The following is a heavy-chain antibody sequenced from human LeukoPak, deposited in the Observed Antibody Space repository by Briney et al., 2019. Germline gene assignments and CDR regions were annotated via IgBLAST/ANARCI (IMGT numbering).Heavy chain of an antibody. Sequence: GGSLRLSCEGSGFSFSYYEMNWVRQAPGKGLEWVSYIHSRDGTKYYAESLKGRFTISRDNARNSVYLHMNSPRAEDTAVYYCARGTGDPYSSGWYHFDYWGQGTLVTVSS. CDR3: ARGTGDPYSSGWYHFDY. D-gene: IGHD6-19*01. CDR2: IHSRDGTK. CDR1: GFSFSYYE. J-gene: IGHJ4*02. V-gene: IGHV3-48*03.